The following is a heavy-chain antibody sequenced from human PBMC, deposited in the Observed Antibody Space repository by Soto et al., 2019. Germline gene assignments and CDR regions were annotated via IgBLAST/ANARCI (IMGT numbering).Heavy chain of an antibody. D-gene: IGHD3-22*01. V-gene: IGHV3-30-3*01. CDR1: GFTFSSYA. CDR3: ARDRVVVITPFFDY. J-gene: IGHJ4*02. Sequence: GGSLRLSCAASGFTFSSYAMHWVRQAPGKGLEWVAVISYDGSNKYYADSVKGRLTISRDNSKNTLYLQMNSLRAEDTAVYYCARDRVVVITPFFDYWGQGTLVTVSS. CDR2: ISYDGSNK.